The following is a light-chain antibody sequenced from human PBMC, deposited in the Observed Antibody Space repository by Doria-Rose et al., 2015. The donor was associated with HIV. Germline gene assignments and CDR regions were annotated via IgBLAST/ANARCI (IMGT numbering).Light chain of an antibody. J-gene: IGKJ1*01. V-gene: IGKV1-39*01. Sequence: TQPPSSLSASIGDRVTITCRASQTVSTYLNWFQQEPGKAPKLLIYAASRLQSGVPSRFSGSGSGTDFTLTISGLQPGDFATYYCQQTYSSPPWTVGQGTKVEMK. CDR3: QQTYSSPPWT. CDR1: QTVSTY. CDR2: AAS.